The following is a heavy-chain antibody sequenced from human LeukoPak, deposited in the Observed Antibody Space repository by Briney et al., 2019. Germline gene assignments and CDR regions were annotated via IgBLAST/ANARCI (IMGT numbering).Heavy chain of an antibody. D-gene: IGHD1-26*01. J-gene: IGHJ4*02. Sequence: SVKVSCKASGYTFTYRYLNWVRQAPGQALEWMGWITPFNGNTNYAQKFQDRVTITRDTSISTAYMQLRSLKADDTAVYYCSRAVSTYQYSGSYYGFDYWGQGTLVTVSS. CDR1: GYTFTYRY. V-gene: IGHV1-45*02. CDR2: ITPFNGNT. CDR3: SRAVSTYQYSGSYYGFDY.